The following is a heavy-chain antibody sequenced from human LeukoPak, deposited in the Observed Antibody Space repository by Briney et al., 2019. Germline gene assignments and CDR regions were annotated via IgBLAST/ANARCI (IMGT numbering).Heavy chain of an antibody. CDR2: INPSGGST. CDR3: ARGLVYYYDSSGYYYYFDY. D-gene: IGHD3-22*01. CDR1: GYTFTSYY. Sequence: SVKVSCKASGYTFTSYYMHWVRQAPGQGLEWMGIINPSGGSTSYAQKFQGRVTMTRDTSTSTVYMELSGLRSEDTAVYYCARGLVYYYDSSGYYYYFDYWGQGTLVTVSS. V-gene: IGHV1-46*01. J-gene: IGHJ4*02.